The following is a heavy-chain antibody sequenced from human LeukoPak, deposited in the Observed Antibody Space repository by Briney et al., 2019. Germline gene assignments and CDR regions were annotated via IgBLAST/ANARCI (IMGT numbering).Heavy chain of an antibody. Sequence: ASVKVSCKASGYTFTKYGIAWVRQAPGQGLEWMGWISTYNGGTYYAQKVQGRVTMTTDTSTTTAYMELRSLRSDDTAVYYCGRTPNYGSGSLFFWFDSWGQGTLVTVSS. J-gene: IGHJ5*01. D-gene: IGHD3-10*01. CDR3: GRTPNYGSGSLFFWFDS. CDR1: GYTFTKYG. CDR2: ISTYNGGT. V-gene: IGHV1-18*01.